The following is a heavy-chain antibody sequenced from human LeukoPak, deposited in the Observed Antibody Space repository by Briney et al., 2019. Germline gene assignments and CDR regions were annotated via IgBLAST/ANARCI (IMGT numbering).Heavy chain of an antibody. CDR1: GFTFSSYA. CDR3: AKRETYYYDSSGYWLDY. CDR2: ISGSGGST. V-gene: IGHV3-23*01. J-gene: IGHJ4*02. D-gene: IGHD3-22*01. Sequence: PGGSLRLSCAASGFTFSSYAMSWVRQAPGKGLEWVSAISGSGGSTYYADSVKGRFTISRDNSKNTLYLQMNSLRAEDTAVYYCAKRETYYYDSSGYWLDYWGQGPLVTVSS.